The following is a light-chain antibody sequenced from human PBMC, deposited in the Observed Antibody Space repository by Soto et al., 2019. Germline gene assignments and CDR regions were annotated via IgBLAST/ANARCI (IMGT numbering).Light chain of an antibody. CDR1: QSINNR. CDR3: QQSYSSPHT. Sequence: DIQMTQSPSPLSASAGDRVTITCRASQSINNRLNWYQQKPGRAPKLLIYTTSSLQSGVPSRFCGSGAGTDFTLTISSLQPEDFATYYCQQSYSSPHTFGQGTTLEIK. CDR2: TTS. J-gene: IGKJ2*01. V-gene: IGKV1-39*01.